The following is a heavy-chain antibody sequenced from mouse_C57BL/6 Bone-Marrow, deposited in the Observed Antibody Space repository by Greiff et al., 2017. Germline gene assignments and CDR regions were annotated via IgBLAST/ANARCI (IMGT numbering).Heavy chain of an antibody. CDR2: IHPNSGST. V-gene: IGHV1-64*01. CDR1: GYTFTSYW. J-gene: IGHJ3*01. CDR3: ASETLYDYDGFAY. D-gene: IGHD2-4*01. Sequence: QVQLQQPGAELVKPGASVKLSCKASGYTFTSYWMHWVKQRPGQGLEWIGMIHPNSGSTNYNEKFKSKATLTVDKSSSTAYMQLSSLTSEDSAVYYCASETLYDYDGFAYWGQGTLVTVSA.